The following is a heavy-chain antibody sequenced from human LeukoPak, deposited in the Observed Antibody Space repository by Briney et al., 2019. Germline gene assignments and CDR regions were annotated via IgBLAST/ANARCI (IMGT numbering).Heavy chain of an antibody. CDR2: ISSSSSYI. CDR1: GFTFSSYS. V-gene: IGHV3-21*01. J-gene: IGHJ6*03. Sequence: GGSLRLSCAASGFTFSSYSMNWVRQAPRQGLEWVSSISSSSSYIYYADSVKGRFTISRDNTKNYQYLQMNSQRAEDTAVYYCARDYLGYCSSTSCYYYYYMDVWGKGTTVTVSS. D-gene: IGHD2-2*01. CDR3: ARDYLGYCSSTSCYYYYYMDV.